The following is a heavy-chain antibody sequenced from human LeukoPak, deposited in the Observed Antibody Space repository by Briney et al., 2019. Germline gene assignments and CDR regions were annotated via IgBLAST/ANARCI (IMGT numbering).Heavy chain of an antibody. J-gene: IGHJ4*02. D-gene: IGHD4-17*01. CDR2: IYYSGST. Sequence: SETLSLTCTVSGGSISSYYWSWIRQPPGKGLEWIGYIYYSGSTNYNPSLKSRVTISVDTSKNQFSLKLSSVTAADTAVYYCAGSWTTVTVDYWGQGTLVTVSS. CDR1: GGSISSYY. V-gene: IGHV4-59*01. CDR3: AGSWTTVTVDY.